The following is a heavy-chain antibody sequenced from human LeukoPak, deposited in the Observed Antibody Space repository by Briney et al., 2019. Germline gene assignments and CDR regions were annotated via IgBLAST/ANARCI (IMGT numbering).Heavy chain of an antibody. J-gene: IGHJ3*02. Sequence: SETLSLTCTVSGGSVSSGSYYWSWIRQPPGKGLEWIGYIYYSGSTNYNPSLKSRVTISVDTSKNQFSLKLSSVTAADTAVYYRARTPAWFGEPDYAFDIWGQGTMVTVSS. CDR2: IYYSGST. CDR1: GGSVSSGSYY. D-gene: IGHD3-10*01. CDR3: ARTPAWFGEPDYAFDI. V-gene: IGHV4-61*01.